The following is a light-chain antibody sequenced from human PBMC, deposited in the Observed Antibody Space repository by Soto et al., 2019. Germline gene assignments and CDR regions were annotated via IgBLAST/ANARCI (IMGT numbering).Light chain of an antibody. CDR1: SGDVGGYNY. CDR2: DVT. J-gene: IGLJ1*01. CDR3: CSYTGSYTYV. Sequence: QSALTQPRSVPGSPGQSVTISCTGTSGDVGGYNYVSWYQQHPGKAPKLMISDVTKRPSGVPDRLSGSKSGNTASLTISGLQAEDDADYYCCSYTGSYTYVFGTGTKVTVL. V-gene: IGLV2-11*01.